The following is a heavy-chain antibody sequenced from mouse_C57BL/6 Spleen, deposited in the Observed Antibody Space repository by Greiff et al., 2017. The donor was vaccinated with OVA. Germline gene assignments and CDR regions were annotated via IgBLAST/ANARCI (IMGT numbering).Heavy chain of an antibody. CDR2: IHPNSGST. D-gene: IGHD1-1*01. Sequence: QVQLKQPGAELVKPGASVKLSCKASGYTFTSYWMHWVKQRPGQGLEWIGMIHPNSGSTNYNEKFKSKATLTVDKSSSTAYMQLSSLTSEDSAVYYCARSELTTVGGFDYWGQGTTLTVSS. CDR3: ARSELTTVGGFDY. V-gene: IGHV1-64*01. J-gene: IGHJ2*01. CDR1: GYTFTSYW.